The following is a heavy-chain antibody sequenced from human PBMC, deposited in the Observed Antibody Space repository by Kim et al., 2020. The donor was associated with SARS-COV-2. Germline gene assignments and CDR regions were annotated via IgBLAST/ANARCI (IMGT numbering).Heavy chain of an antibody. D-gene: IGHD3-3*01. CDR3: AAYYDFWSGLPPA. V-gene: IGHV3-7*01. Sequence: YVDSVKGRFTISRDNAKNSLYLQMNSLRAEDTAVYYCAAYYDFWSGLPPAWGQGTLVTVSS. J-gene: IGHJ5*02.